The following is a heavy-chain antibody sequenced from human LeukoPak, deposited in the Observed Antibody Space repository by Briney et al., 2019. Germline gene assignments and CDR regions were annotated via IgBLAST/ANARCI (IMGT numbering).Heavy chain of an antibody. D-gene: IGHD5-24*01. J-gene: IGHJ4*02. V-gene: IGHV3-48*02. Sequence: PGGSLTLSCAASGFTFSSYSVIWARQAPGKGLEWVSYVSSSGTTTYCADSVKGRFTISRDNGKNLVSLQMNSLRDEETAVYYCARADRDGNKRFLDWGQGALVTVSS. CDR3: ARADRDGNKRFLD. CDR1: GFTFSSYS. CDR2: VSSSGTTT.